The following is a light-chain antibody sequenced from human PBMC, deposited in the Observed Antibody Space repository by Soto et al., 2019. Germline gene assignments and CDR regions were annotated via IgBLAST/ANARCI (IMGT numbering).Light chain of an antibody. CDR3: SSYAASDNFV. Sequence: QSALTQPPSASGSPGQSVTISCTGTSSDVGGYNFVSWYQQHPGRAPKLMIYEVDKRPSGVPDRFSGSKSGNMASLTVSGLQAEDEADYYCSSYAASDNFVFGGGTKVTVL. V-gene: IGLV2-8*01. CDR2: EVD. CDR1: SSDVGGYNF. J-gene: IGLJ2*01.